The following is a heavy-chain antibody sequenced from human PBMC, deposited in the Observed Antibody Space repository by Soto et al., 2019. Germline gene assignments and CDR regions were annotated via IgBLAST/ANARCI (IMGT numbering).Heavy chain of an antibody. CDR2: IYWDDDE. V-gene: IGHV2-5*02. D-gene: IGHD3-22*01. J-gene: IGHJ4*02. Sequence: QITLKESGPTLVRPAQTLTLTCSFSGFSLTTLDIGVAWVRQPPGKAMEWLALIYWDDDERYNPSLQNRLPISKATSTNQVVLTMTNMAPLDTATYFCEHAGDYDLLSFDHWGPGTLVTVSS. CDR1: GFSLTTLDIG. CDR3: EHAGDYDLLSFDH.